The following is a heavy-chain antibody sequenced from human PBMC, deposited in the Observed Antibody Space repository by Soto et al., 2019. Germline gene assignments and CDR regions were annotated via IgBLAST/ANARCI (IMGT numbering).Heavy chain of an antibody. Sequence: GESLETPWSGSGHIFASYWINLVRQMPGKGLEWMGRIDPSDSYTNYSPSFQGHVTISADKSISTAYLQWSSLKASDTAMYYCARQREGPYSVWGQGTTVTVSS. D-gene: IGHD1-26*01. CDR2: IDPSDSYT. CDR1: GHIFASYW. J-gene: IGHJ6*02. CDR3: ARQREGPYSV. V-gene: IGHV5-10-1*01.